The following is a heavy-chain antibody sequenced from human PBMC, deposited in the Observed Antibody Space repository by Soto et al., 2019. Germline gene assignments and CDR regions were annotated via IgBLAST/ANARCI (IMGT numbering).Heavy chain of an antibody. CDR1: GFTFSSYA. D-gene: IGHD2-2*02. CDR2: ISGSGGST. Sequence: GGSLRLSCAASGFTFSSYAMSWVRQAPGKGLEWVSAISGSGGSTYYADSVKGRFTISRDNSKNTLYLQMNSLRAEDTAVYYCAKRWGYCSSTSCYIYYGMDVWGQGTTVTVSS. CDR3: AKRWGYCSSTSCYIYYGMDV. V-gene: IGHV3-23*01. J-gene: IGHJ6*02.